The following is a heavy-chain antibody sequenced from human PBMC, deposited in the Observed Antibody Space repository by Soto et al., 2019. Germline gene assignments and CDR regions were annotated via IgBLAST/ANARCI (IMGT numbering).Heavy chain of an antibody. CDR3: ARDTTVNHYYYYGRDG. CDR2: ISSSSSYI. Sequence: GGSLPLSCAASGLTFRSYSMNCVRHAHRKGLEWVSSISSSSSYIYYADSVKGRFIISRDNAKNSLYLQMNSLRAEDTAVYYCARDTTVNHYYYYGRDGWCQVTTVTVCS. J-gene: IGHJ6*02. D-gene: IGHD4-17*01. V-gene: IGHV3-21*01. CDR1: GLTFRSYS.